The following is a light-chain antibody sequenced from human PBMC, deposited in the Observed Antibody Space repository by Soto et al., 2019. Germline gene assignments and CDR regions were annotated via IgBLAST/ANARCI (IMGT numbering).Light chain of an antibody. CDR1: TSDIGSYNL. J-gene: IGLJ1*01. V-gene: IGLV2-23*01. Sequence: QSALTQPASVSGSPGQSITISCTGTTSDIGSYNLVSWYQQHPGKVPKIIIYEASKRPAGAPYRFSGSKSGNTASLTISGLQAEDDADYYCCSYAGSSTLVFGTGTKLTVL. CDR2: EAS. CDR3: CSYAGSSTLV.